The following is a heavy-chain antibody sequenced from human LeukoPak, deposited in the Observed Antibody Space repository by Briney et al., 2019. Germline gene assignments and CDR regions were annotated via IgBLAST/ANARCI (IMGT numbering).Heavy chain of an antibody. CDR3: ARVSATMVRGVLDY. V-gene: IGHV4-38-2*02. CDR2: IYHSGST. D-gene: IGHD3-10*01. CDR1: GYAISRGYY. Sequence: SETLSLTCTVSGYAISRGYYWGWIRQPPGKGLEWIGSIYHSGSTYYNPSLKSRVTISVDTSKNQFSLKLSSVTAADTAVYYCARVSATMVRGVLDYWGQGTLVTVSS. J-gene: IGHJ4*02.